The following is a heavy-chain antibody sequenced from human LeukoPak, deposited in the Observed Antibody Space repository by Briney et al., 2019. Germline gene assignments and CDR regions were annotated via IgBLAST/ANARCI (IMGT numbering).Heavy chain of an antibody. Sequence: ASVKVSCKASGYTFTSYYMHWVRQAPGQGLEWMGIISPSGGSTSYAQKFQGRVTMTRDTSTSTVYMELSSLRSEDTAVYYCARDPPPETSVWHGSVWGQGTLVTVSS. J-gene: IGHJ4*02. V-gene: IGHV1-46*01. D-gene: IGHD5/OR15-5a*01. CDR3: ARDPPPETSVWHGSV. CDR1: GYTFTSYY. CDR2: ISPSGGST.